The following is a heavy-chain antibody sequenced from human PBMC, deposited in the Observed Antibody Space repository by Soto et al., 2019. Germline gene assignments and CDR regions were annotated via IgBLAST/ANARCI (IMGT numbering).Heavy chain of an antibody. CDR1: GFTFSSYA. D-gene: IGHD2-8*01. Sequence: GGSLRLSCAASGFTFSSYAMHWVRQAPGKGLEWVAVISYDGSNKYYADSVKGRFTISRDNSKNTLYLQMNSLRAEDTAVYYCASPARYCTNGVCYSFYYYYGIDVWGQGTTVTVSS. V-gene: IGHV3-30-3*01. CDR3: ASPARYCTNGVCYSFYYYYGIDV. CDR2: ISYDGSNK. J-gene: IGHJ6*02.